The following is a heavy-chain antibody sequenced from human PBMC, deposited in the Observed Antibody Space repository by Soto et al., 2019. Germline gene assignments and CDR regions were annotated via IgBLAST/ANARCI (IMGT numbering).Heavy chain of an antibody. V-gene: IGHV1-2*04. CDR1: GYTFTGYY. CDR3: ASAPTPYYYMDV. CDR2: INPNSGGT. Sequence: ASVKASCKASGYTFTGYYMHWVRQAPGQGLEWMGWINPNSGGTNYAQKFQGWVTMTRDTSISTAYMELSRLRSDDTAVYYCASAPTPYYYMDVWGKGTTVTVSS. J-gene: IGHJ6*03.